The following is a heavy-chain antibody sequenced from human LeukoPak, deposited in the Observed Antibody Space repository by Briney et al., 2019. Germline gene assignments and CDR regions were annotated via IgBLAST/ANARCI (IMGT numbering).Heavy chain of an antibody. CDR1: GFTFSSYA. CDR2: ISGSGGST. CDR3: AKPQGREYEFWSGYYKENWFDP. Sequence: GGSLRLSCAASGFTFSSYAMSWVRQAPGKGLEWVSAISGSGGSTYYADSVKGRFTISRDNSKNTLYLQMNSLRAEDTAVYYCAKPQGREYEFWSGYYKENWFDPWGQGTLVTVSS. D-gene: IGHD3-3*01. J-gene: IGHJ5*02. V-gene: IGHV3-23*01.